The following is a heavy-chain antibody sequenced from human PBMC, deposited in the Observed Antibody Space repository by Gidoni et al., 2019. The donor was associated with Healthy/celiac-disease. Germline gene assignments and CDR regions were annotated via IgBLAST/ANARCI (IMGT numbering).Heavy chain of an antibody. Sequence: QVQLVQSGAEVKNPGSSVKVSCKASGATFRRYAISWVRQVPGQGLEWMGGIIPIFGTANYAQKFQGRVTITADKSTSTAYMELSSLRSEDTAVYYCASALVVPVADEYFQHWGQGTLVTVSS. CDR1: GATFRRYA. CDR2: IIPIFGTA. V-gene: IGHV1-69*06. CDR3: ASALVVPVADEYFQH. J-gene: IGHJ1*01. D-gene: IGHD2-2*01.